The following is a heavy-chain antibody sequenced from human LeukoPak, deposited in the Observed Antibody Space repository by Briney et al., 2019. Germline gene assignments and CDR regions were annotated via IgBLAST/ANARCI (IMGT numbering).Heavy chain of an antibody. CDR1: GGSISSYY. Sequence: SETLSLTCTVSGGSISSYYWSWIRQPAGKGLEWIGRIYTSGSANYNPSLKSRVTMSVDTSKNQFSLKLSSVTAADTAVYYCARGGYCSSTSCYKGEWFDPWGQGTLVTVSS. D-gene: IGHD2-2*02. V-gene: IGHV4-4*07. CDR2: IYTSGSA. J-gene: IGHJ5*02. CDR3: ARGGYCSSTSCYKGEWFDP.